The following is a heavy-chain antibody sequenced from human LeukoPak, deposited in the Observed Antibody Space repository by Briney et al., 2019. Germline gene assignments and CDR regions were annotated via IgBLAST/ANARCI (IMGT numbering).Heavy chain of an antibody. J-gene: IGHJ4*02. CDR2: IYYSGST. V-gene: IGHV4-59*12. Sequence: SETLSLTCTVSGGSISSYYWSWIRQPPGKGLEWIGYIYYSGSTNYNPSLKSRVTISVDTSKNQFSLKLSSVTAADTAVYYCARDSHRPNPVTLDYWGQGTLVTVSS. CDR3: ARDSHRPNPVTLDY. CDR1: GGSISSYY. D-gene: IGHD4-11*01.